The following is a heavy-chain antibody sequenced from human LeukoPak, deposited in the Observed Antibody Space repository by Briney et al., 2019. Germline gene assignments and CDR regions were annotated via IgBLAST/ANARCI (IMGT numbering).Heavy chain of an antibody. CDR2: ISWNSGHI. J-gene: IGHJ6*03. CDR1: GFTFDDYA. D-gene: IGHD6-13*01. Sequence: GGSLRLSCAASGFTFDDYAMHWVRQAPGKGLEWVSGISWNSGHIGYADSVKGRFTISRDNAKNSLYLQMNSLRAEDTALYYCARQQQLGPYYNHYMDVWGKGTTVTISS. V-gene: IGHV3-9*01. CDR3: ARQQQLGPYYNHYMDV.